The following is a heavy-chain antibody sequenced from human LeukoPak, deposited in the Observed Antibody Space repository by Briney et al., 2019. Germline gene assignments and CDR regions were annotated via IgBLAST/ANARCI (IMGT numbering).Heavy chain of an antibody. CDR3: ARALWFGELFN. V-gene: IGHV1-69*06. J-gene: IGHJ4*02. CDR2: IIPIFGTA. CDR1: GGTFSSYA. Sequence: GASVKVSCKASGGTFSSYAISWVRQAPGQGLEWMGGIIPIFGTANYAQKFQGRVTITADKSTSTAYMELSSLRSEDMAVYYCARALWFGELFNWGQGTLVTVSS. D-gene: IGHD3-10*01.